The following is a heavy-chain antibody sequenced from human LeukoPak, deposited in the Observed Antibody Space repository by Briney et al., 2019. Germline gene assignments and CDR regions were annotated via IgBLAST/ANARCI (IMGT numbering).Heavy chain of an antibody. D-gene: IGHD5-18*01. CDR2: MQSTGNS. CDR1: GDSISTYH. CDR3: ARDKRHSYGRYFDL. Sequence: PSETLSLTCSVSGDSISTYHWNWIRKPPGKGLEWIGYMQSTGNSNYNPSLKNRVNIFVDMSKNQFVLNLRSVTAADTAVYYCARDKRHSYGRYFDLWGQGMLVTVSS. V-gene: IGHV4-59*01. J-gene: IGHJ4*02.